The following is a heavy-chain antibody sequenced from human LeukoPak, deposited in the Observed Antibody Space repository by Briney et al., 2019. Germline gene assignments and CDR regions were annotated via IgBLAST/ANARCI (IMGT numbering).Heavy chain of an antibody. CDR2: ISGSGGST. CDR1: GFTFSSYA. J-gene: IGHJ4*02. CDR3: AKANSSGWYLSYFDY. V-gene: IGHV3-23*01. Sequence: PGGSLRLSCAASGFTFSSYAMSWVRQAPGKGLEWVSAISGSGGSTYYADSVKGRFTISRDNSENTLYLQMNSLRAEDTAVYYCAKANSSGWYLSYFDYWGQGTLVTVSS. D-gene: IGHD6-19*01.